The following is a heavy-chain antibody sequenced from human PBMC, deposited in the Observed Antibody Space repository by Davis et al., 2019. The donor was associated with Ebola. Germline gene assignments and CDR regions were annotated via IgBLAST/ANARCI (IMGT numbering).Heavy chain of an antibody. J-gene: IGHJ5*02. Sequence: PGGSLRLSCKGSGYSFTSYWIGWVRQVPGKGLEWMGIIYPGDSDTRYSPSFQGQVTISADKSISTAYLQWSSLKASDTAMYYCASALWFGNWFDPWGQGTLVTVSS. D-gene: IGHD3-10*01. V-gene: IGHV5-51*01. CDR2: IYPGDSDT. CDR3: ASALWFGNWFDP. CDR1: GYSFTSYW.